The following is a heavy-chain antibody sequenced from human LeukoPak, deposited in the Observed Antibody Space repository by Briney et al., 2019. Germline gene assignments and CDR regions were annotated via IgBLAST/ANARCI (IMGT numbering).Heavy chain of an antibody. CDR2: ISGSGGST. CDR3: AKDHSSGWRDFDY. V-gene: IGHV3-23*01. CDR1: GFTFSSYA. Sequence: GGSLRLSCAASGFTFSSYAMSWVRQAPGKGLEWVSIISGSGGSTYHADSVKDRFTISRDNSKNTLYLQMNSLRAEDTAVYYCAKDHSSGWRDFDYWGQGTLVTVSS. D-gene: IGHD6-19*01. J-gene: IGHJ4*02.